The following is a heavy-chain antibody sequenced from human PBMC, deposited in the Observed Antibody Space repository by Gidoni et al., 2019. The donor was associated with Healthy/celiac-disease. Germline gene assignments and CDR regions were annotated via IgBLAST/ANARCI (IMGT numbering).Heavy chain of an antibody. V-gene: IGHV1-69*01. D-gene: IGHD6-6*01. J-gene: IGHJ6*02. CDR2: IIAIFGTA. Sequence: QVQLVQSGAEVKKPGSSVKVSCKASGGTFTSYAISWVRPAPGQGLEWMGGIIAIFGTANYAQKFQGRVTITADESTSTAYMELSSLRSEDTAVYYCARSAARPGPHYYYGMDVWGQGTTVTVSS. CDR1: GGTFTSYA. CDR3: ARSAARPGPHYYYGMDV.